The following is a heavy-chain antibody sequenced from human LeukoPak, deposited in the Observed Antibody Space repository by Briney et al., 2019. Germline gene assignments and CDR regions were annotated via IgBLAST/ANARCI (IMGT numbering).Heavy chain of an antibody. Sequence: GGSLRLSCAASGFTFSTYTMNWVRQAPGKGLEWVSAISGSGGSTYYADSVKGRFTISRDNSKNTLYLQMNSLRAEDTAVYYCAKEFRSADYFDYWGQGTLVTVSS. J-gene: IGHJ4*02. V-gene: IGHV3-23*01. D-gene: IGHD2-21*01. CDR2: ISGSGGST. CDR1: GFTFSTYT. CDR3: AKEFRSADYFDY.